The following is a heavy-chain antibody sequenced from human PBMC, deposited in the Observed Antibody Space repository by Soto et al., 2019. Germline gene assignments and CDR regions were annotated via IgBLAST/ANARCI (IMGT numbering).Heavy chain of an antibody. D-gene: IGHD2-15*01. V-gene: IGHV3-30-3*01. J-gene: IGHJ4*02. CDR1: GFTFSSNV. CDR2: MSPRGDIK. CDR3: ALDRIPGSPYYCDD. Sequence: QVQLVESGGDVVQPGRSLRLSGAASGFTFSSNVLHWVRQAPGKGLEWVAVMSPRGDIKIYTDSVKGRFTISRDNSKNTLSLQMNSLRPEDTAVYYCALDRIPGSPYYCDDWGQGTLVTVSS.